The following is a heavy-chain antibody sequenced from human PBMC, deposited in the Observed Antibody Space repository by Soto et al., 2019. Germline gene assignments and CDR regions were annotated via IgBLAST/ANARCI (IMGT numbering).Heavy chain of an antibody. Sequence: TSVTLSLTCTVSGVSISSGGYYLPWIRQHPGKGLEWIGYIYYSGSTYYNPSLKSRVTISVDTSKNQFSLKLSSVTAADTAVYYCARGYCGGDCYPTWFDPWGQGTLVTVSS. CDR1: GVSISSGGYY. J-gene: IGHJ5*02. D-gene: IGHD2-21*02. CDR3: ARGYCGGDCYPTWFDP. V-gene: IGHV4-31*03. CDR2: IYYSGST.